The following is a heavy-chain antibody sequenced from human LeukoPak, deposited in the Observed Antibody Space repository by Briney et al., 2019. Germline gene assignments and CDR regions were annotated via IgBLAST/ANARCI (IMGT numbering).Heavy chain of an antibody. D-gene: IGHD2-2*01. CDR3: ARHPTIPSLGPRVFYYGMDV. V-gene: IGHV4-39*01. J-gene: IGHJ6*02. CDR1: GGSISSSNW. Sequence: PSETLSLTCAVSGGSISSSNWWSWVRQPPGKGLEWIGSIYYSGSTYYKPSLKSRVTISVDTSKNQFSLKVSSVTAADTAVYYCARHPTIPSLGPRVFYYGMDVWGQGTTVTVSS. CDR2: IYYSGST.